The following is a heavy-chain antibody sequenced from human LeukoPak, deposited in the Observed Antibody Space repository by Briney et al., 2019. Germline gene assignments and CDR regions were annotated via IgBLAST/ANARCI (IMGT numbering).Heavy chain of an antibody. D-gene: IGHD3-3*01. Sequence: PSETLCLTCAVYGGSFSDYYWSGIRQPPGKGLEWIEEINHSGSTNYNPSLKSRVTISVDTSKNQFSLKLTSVTAADTAVYYCAKDTIFGVTGGRSYGMHVWGQGTTVIVSS. CDR3: AKDTIFGVTGGRSYGMHV. V-gene: IGHV4-34*01. CDR2: INHSGST. CDR1: GGSFSDYY. J-gene: IGHJ6*02.